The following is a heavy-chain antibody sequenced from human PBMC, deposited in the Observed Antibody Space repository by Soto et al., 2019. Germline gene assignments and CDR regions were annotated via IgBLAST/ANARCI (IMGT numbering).Heavy chain of an antibody. CDR1: GFTVSSNY. D-gene: IGHD7-27*01. Sequence: GGSLRLSCAASGFTVSSNYMSWVRQAPGKGLEWVSVIYSGGSTYYADSVKGRFTISRDNSKNTLYLQMNSLRAEDTAVYYCARHLTGWYRRAFDIWGQGTMVNVSS. CDR2: IYSGGST. V-gene: IGHV3-66*04. J-gene: IGHJ3*02. CDR3: ARHLTGWYRRAFDI.